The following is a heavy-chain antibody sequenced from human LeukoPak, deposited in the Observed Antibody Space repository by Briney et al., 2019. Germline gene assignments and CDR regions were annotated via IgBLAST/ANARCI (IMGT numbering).Heavy chain of an antibody. D-gene: IGHD3-22*01. CDR2: INHRGST. CDR3: TRGSIAYYYMDV. Sequence: PSETLSLTCAVYGGSFSGHHWNWIRQSPGKGLEWIGEINHRGSTKYNPSLKSRVTISVDTSKNQFSLKLSSVTAADTAVYYCTRGSIAYYYMDVWGKGTTVTISS. V-gene: IGHV4-34*01. CDR1: GGSFSGHH. J-gene: IGHJ6*03.